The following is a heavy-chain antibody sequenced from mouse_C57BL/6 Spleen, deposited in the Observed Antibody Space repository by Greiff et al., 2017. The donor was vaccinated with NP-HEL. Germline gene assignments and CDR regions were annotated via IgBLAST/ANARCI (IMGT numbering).Heavy chain of an antibody. CDR3: AREAQLRPFDY. J-gene: IGHJ2*01. CDR2: IYPGSGNT. V-gene: IGHV1-76*01. Sequence: VQLQQSGAELVRPGASVKLSCKASGYTFTDYYINWVKQRPGQGLEWIARIYPGSGNTYYNEKFKGKATLTAEKSSSTAYMQLSSLTSEDSAVYFCAREAQLRPFDYWGKGTTLTVSS. D-gene: IGHD2-4*01. CDR1: GYTFTDYY.